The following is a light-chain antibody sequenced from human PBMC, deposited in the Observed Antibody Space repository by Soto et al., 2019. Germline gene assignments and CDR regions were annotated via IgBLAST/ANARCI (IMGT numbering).Light chain of an antibody. Sequence: QSALTQPPSASGSPGQSITISCTGTSSDVGDYDYVSWYQRLPGQAPTLIIYEVNKRPSGVPDRFSGSKSGNTASLTVSGLQAKDEADYYCSSYAGHNNMVFGGGTKLTVL. V-gene: IGLV2-8*01. CDR1: SSDVGDYDY. CDR3: SSYAGHNNMV. CDR2: EVN. J-gene: IGLJ2*01.